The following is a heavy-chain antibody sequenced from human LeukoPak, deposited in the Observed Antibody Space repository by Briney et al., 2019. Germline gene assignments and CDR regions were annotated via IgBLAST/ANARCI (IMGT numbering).Heavy chain of an antibody. CDR3: ARETPYYGSGSYTWPPFDY. CDR1: GGTFTSYA. Sequence: GSSVKVSCKASGGTFTSYAISWVRQAPGQGLEWMGRIIPILGIANYAQKFQGRVTITSDKSTSTDYMELSSLRSEDTAVYYCARETPYYGSGSYTWPPFDYWGQGTLVTVSS. CDR2: IIPILGIA. D-gene: IGHD3-10*01. V-gene: IGHV1-69*04. J-gene: IGHJ4*02.